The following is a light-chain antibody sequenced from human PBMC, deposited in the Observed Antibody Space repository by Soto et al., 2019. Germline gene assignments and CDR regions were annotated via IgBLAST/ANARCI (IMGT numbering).Light chain of an antibody. J-gene: IGLJ1*01. CDR1: SSDVGSYKF. CDR3: ISYTRTSTYV. CDR2: DVS. Sequence: QSVLTQPASVSGSPGQSITISCTGTSSDVGSYKFVSWYQHHPGKAPKLMIYDVSNRPSGVSNRFSGSKSGNTASLTISGLQAEDEADYYCISYTRTSTYVFGAGTKVTVL. V-gene: IGLV2-14*02.